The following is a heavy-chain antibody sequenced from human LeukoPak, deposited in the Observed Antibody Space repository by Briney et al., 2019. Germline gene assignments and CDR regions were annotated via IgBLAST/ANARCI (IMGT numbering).Heavy chain of an antibody. D-gene: IGHD4-17*01. J-gene: IGHJ4*02. Sequence: PSETLSLTCTVSGYSISSGYYWGWIRQPPGKGLEWIGSMYHSGSTYYNTSLKSRVTISVDTSKNQFSLRLSSVTAADTAVYFCARDRYGDYAIDYWGQGTLVTVSS. CDR2: MYHSGST. V-gene: IGHV4-38-2*02. CDR3: ARDRYGDYAIDY. CDR1: GYSISSGYY.